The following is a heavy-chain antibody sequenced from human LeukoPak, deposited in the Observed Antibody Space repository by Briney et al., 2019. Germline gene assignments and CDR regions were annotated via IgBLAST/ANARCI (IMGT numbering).Heavy chain of an antibody. Sequence: ASVKVSCKASGYTFTSYDINWVRQATGQGLEWMGWISAYNGNANYAQKLQGRVTMTTDTSTSTAYMELRSLRSDDTAVYYCARDSANYYDSSGPTPWGQGTLVTVSS. V-gene: IGHV1-18*01. CDR3: ARDSANYYDSSGPTP. J-gene: IGHJ5*02. CDR2: ISAYNGNA. CDR1: GYTFTSYD. D-gene: IGHD3-22*01.